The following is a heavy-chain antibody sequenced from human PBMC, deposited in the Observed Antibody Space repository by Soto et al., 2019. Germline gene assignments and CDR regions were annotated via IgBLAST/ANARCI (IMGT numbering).Heavy chain of an antibody. CDR1: GFAFSSYG. V-gene: IGHV3-30*03. CDR3: VSDRGYGHASAPYS. Sequence: QAQLVESGGGVVQPGRSLRLSCAASGFAFSSYGMHWVRQAPGTGLEWVAVISYDGSLQHYADSVKGRFTISRDNSKNMVLLQMSSLRAEDTAVYHCVSDRGYGHASAPYSWGQGTLVSVSS. J-gene: IGHJ4*02. D-gene: IGHD5-18*01. CDR2: ISYDGSLQ.